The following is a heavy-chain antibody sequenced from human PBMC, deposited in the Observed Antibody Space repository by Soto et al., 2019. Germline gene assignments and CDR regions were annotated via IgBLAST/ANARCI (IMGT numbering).Heavy chain of an antibody. D-gene: IGHD6-19*01. V-gene: IGHV1-18*01. J-gene: IGHJ4*02. CDR2: ISPYSGHT. CDR3: ARDWEQWLSGYYIDY. CDR1: GYTFSNYG. Sequence: QVQLVQSGAEVKKPGASVKVSCKASGYTFSNYGISWVRQAPGQGLEWMGWISPYSGHTKYAQKLQGRVTMTTDTSTSTAYMELRSLRSDDTAVYYCARDWEQWLSGYYIDYWGQGTLVTVSS.